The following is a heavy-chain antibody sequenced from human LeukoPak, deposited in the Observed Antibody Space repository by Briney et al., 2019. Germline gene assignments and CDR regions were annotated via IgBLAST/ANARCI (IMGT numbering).Heavy chain of an antibody. J-gene: IGHJ4*02. D-gene: IGHD1-26*01. Sequence: PGGSLRLSCVASGFTFSSYEMNWVRQAPGKGLEWVSYISSSGSGIYYADSVKGRFTSSRDNAKNSLYLQMNSLRAEDTAVYYCARGGTYVNYHYDFWVQGSLVTVSS. CDR2: ISSSGSGI. CDR3: ARGGTYVNYHYDF. CDR1: GFTFSSYE. V-gene: IGHV3-48*03.